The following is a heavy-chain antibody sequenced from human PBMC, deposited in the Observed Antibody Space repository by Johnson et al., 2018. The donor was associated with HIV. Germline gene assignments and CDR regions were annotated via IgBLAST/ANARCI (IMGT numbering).Heavy chain of an antibody. V-gene: IGHV3-30*02. J-gene: IGHJ3*02. CDR3: ANSESSEMKLGAFDI. D-gene: IGHD1-26*01. Sequence: QVQLVESGGGVVQPGGSLRLSCVASGFSFSHYGMHWVRQGPGKGLEWVAFIPYDGSKTYYGDSVKGRLTISRDNSKNTLYLQMNSLRAEDTAVYYCANSESSEMKLGAFDIWGQGTMVTVS. CDR2: IPYDGSKT. CDR1: GFSFSHYG.